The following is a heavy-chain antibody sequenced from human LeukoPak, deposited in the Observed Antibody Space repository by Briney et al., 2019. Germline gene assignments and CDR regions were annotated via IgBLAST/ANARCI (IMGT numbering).Heavy chain of an antibody. D-gene: IGHD5-18*01. CDR1: GFTFSSYA. Sequence: SGGSLRLSCAASGFTFSSYAMHWVRQAPGKGLEYVSAISSNGGSTYYADSVKGRFTISRDNSKNTLFLQMGSLRAEDMAVYYCARGGGRNTTMVWTFDYWGQGTLVTVSS. CDR2: ISSNGGST. CDR3: ARGGGRNTTMVWTFDY. V-gene: IGHV3-64*02. J-gene: IGHJ4*02.